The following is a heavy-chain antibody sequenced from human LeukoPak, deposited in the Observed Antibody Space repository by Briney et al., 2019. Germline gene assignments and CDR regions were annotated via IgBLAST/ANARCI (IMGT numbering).Heavy chain of an antibody. CDR3: ARPNELERRYYYYYMDV. CDR1: GFTLSSYW. Sequence: GGSLRLSCAASGFTLSSYWMNWVRQAPGKGLEWVANIKQDGSEKYYVDSVKGRFTISRDNAKSSLYLQMNSLRGEDTAVYYCARPNELERRYYYYYMDVWGKGTTVTVSS. V-gene: IGHV3-7*01. J-gene: IGHJ6*03. D-gene: IGHD1-1*01. CDR2: IKQDGSEK.